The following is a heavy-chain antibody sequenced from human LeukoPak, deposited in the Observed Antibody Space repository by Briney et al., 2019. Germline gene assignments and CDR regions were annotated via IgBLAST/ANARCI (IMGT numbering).Heavy chain of an antibody. V-gene: IGHV3-30*18. Sequence: PGGSLRLSCAASGFTFSSFPMSWVRQAPGKGLEWVAVISYDGGHKYYADSVKGRFTISRDNSKNTLYLQMNSLRAEDTAVYYCAKDPYSSGTACFDYWGQGTLVTVSS. CDR3: AKDPYSSGTACFDY. J-gene: IGHJ4*02. CDR1: GFTFSSFP. D-gene: IGHD6-19*01. CDR2: ISYDGGHK.